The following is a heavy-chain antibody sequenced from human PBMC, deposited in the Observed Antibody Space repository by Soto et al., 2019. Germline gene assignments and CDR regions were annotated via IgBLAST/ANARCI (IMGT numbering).Heavy chain of an antibody. V-gene: IGHV1-3*05. Sequence: QVQLVQSGAEEKKPGASVKASCKASGYTFSSYAIHWVRQAPGQGLEWMGWINAGNGNTKYSQKFQGRVTITRDTSASTAYMELNSLRSEDTAVYYCARVDGTYWGQGTLVTVSS. D-gene: IGHD1-26*01. CDR1: GYTFSSYA. CDR2: INAGNGNT. CDR3: ARVDGTY. J-gene: IGHJ4*02.